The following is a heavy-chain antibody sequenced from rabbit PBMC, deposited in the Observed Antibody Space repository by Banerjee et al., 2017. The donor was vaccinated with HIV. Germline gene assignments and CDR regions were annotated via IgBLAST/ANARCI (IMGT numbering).Heavy chain of an antibody. V-gene: IGHV1S40*01. J-gene: IGHJ4*01. CDR1: GFSFSSYS. CDR3: AREQAGYAGYGYAYAFNL. Sequence: QSLEESGGDLVKPGASLTLTCTASGFSFSSYSMGWVRQAPGKGLEYIGYINYFGTTYYASWAKGRFTISKTSSTTVTLQMTSLTAADTATYFCAREQAGYAGYGYAYAFNLWGPGTLVTVS. D-gene: IGHD6-1*01. CDR2: INYFGTT.